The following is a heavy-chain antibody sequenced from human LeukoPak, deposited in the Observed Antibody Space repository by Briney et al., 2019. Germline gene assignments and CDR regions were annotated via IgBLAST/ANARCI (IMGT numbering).Heavy chain of an antibody. CDR3: ARDSGSWYWKPSSVDY. CDR2: ISSSGSYI. D-gene: IGHD6-13*01. Sequence: PGGSLRLSCAASGFTFSSYSMNWVRQAPGKGLEWVSFISSSGSYIYYADSVKGRFTISRDNAKNSLNLQMNSLRAEDTAVYYCARDSGSWYWKPSSVDYWGQGILVTVSS. J-gene: IGHJ4*02. CDR1: GFTFSSYS. V-gene: IGHV3-21*01.